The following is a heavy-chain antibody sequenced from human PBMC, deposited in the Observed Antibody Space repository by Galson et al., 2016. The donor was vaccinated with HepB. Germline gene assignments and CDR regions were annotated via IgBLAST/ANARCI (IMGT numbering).Heavy chain of an antibody. J-gene: IGHJ3*01. Sequence: PALVKPTQTLTLTCTVSGFSLSSARMGVSWIRQPPGKALEWLAQISWNDEESYRTSLKSRLTISKDTSKNQVVLSMTNMDPVDTATYYCARIHLNALSGRPDAFDVWGQGTVVIVSS. CDR3: ARIHLNALSGRPDAFDV. V-gene: IGHV2-26*02. CDR1: GFSLSSARMG. CDR2: ISWNDEE. D-gene: IGHD1-26*01.